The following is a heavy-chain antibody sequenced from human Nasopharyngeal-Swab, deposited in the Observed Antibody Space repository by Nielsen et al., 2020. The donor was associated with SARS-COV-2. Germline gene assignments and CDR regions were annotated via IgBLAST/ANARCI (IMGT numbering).Heavy chain of an antibody. CDR1: GGSISSYY. J-gene: IGHJ4*02. D-gene: IGHD3-22*01. V-gene: IGHV4-59*01. Sequence: SETLSLTCTVSGGSISSYYWSWIRQPSGKGLEWIGYIYYSGSTNYNPSLKSRVTISVDTSKNQFSLKLSPVTAADTAVYYCARGLPSYYDSSGYYSDWGQGTLVTVSS. CDR2: IYYSGST. CDR3: ARGLPSYYDSSGYYSD.